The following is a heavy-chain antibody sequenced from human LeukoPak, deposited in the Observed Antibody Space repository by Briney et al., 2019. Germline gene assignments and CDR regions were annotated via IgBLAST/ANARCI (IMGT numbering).Heavy chain of an antibody. Sequence: HPGGSLRLSCAASGFTFSSYAMTWVRQAPGKGLEWVSTISDGGGNTYYADSVKGRFTISRDNSKNTLYLQMNSLRAEDTAVYYCAKDLIGGGIISPFDYWGQGTLVTVSS. CDR2: ISDGGGNT. CDR1: GFTFSSYA. V-gene: IGHV3-23*01. CDR3: AKDLIGGGIISPFDY. J-gene: IGHJ4*02. D-gene: IGHD3-3*01.